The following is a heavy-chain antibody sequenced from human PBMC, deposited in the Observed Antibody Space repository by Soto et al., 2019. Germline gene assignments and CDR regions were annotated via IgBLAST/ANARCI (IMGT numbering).Heavy chain of an antibody. CDR3: ARSQGSSTSLEIYYYYYYGMDV. V-gene: IGHV1-69*01. D-gene: IGHD2-2*01. CDR2: IIPISGTA. J-gene: IGHJ6*02. CDR1: GGTFSSYA. Sequence: QVQLVQSGAEVKKPGSSVKVSCKASGGTFSSYAISWVRQAPGHGLEWMGVIIPISGTANYAQNFQGRVTITADESTSTAYMELSILRSEATAVYYCARSQGSSTSLEIYYYYYYGMDVWGQGTTVTVSS.